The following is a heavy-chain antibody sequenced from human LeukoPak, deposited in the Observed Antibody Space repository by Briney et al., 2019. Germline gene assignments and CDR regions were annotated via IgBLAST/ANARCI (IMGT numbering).Heavy chain of an antibody. CDR1: GFTFSSYG. CDR2: IRYDGSNK. Sequence: GGSLRLSCAASGFTFSSYGMHWVRQAPGKGLEWVAFIRYDGSNKYYADSVKGRFTISRDNSKNTLYLQMNSLRAEDTAVYYCAKDLPNMVRGVHIPRPGYYYYYYGMDVWGQGTTVTVSS. D-gene: IGHD3-10*01. J-gene: IGHJ6*02. CDR3: AKDLPNMVRGVHIPRPGYYYYYYGMDV. V-gene: IGHV3-30*02.